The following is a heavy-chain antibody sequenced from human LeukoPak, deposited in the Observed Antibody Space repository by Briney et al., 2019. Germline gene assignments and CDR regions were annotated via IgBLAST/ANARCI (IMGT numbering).Heavy chain of an antibody. CDR3: ASSGDTAMATFDY. Sequence: SETLSLTCAVSGGSISSSNWWSWVRQPPGKGLEWIGEIYHSGSTNCNPSLKSRVTISVDKSKNQFSLKLSSVTAADTAVYYCASSGDTAMATFDYWGQGTLVTVSS. CDR2: IYHSGST. J-gene: IGHJ4*02. V-gene: IGHV4-4*02. D-gene: IGHD5-18*01. CDR1: GGSISSSNW.